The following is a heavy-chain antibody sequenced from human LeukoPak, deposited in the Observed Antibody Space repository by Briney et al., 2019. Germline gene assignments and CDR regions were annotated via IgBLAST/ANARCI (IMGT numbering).Heavy chain of an antibody. V-gene: IGHV4-34*12. D-gene: IGHD3-10*01. CDR3: AKSNGYGLVDI. CDR1: GGSFSSYY. Sequence: PSETLSLTCAVHGGSFSSYYWGWVRQPPGKGLEWIGNIFYSGSTYYSPSLKSRVTISLGTSRNQFSLKLNSVTAADTAVYYCAKSNGYGLVDIWGQGTMVTVSS. J-gene: IGHJ3*02. CDR2: IFYSGST.